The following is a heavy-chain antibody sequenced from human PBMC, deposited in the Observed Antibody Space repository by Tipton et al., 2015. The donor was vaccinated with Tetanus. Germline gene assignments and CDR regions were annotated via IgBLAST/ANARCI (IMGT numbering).Heavy chain of an antibody. D-gene: IGHD1-26*01. CDR3: ARRGAYVGSSGSPLDY. CDR1: GFTFSSHT. V-gene: IGHV3-23*01. Sequence: SLRLSCAASGFTFSSHTMRWVRQAPGKGLEWVSAVSLSGDASFYADSVRGRFSISRDNSQNTLYLQMNSLRAEDTAVYYCARRGAYVGSSGSPLDYWGQGALVTVSS. CDR2: VSLSGDAS. J-gene: IGHJ4*02.